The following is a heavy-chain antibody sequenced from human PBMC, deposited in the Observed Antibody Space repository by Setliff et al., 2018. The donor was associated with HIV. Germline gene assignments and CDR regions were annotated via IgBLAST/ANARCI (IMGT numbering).Heavy chain of an antibody. Sequence: GGSLRLSCAASGFSFSTYARTWVRQGPGRGLEWVASLLNGGSNKQYADSVKGRFTISRDNSENTLDLQMNSLRGDDTAVYYCARDYPFGGSDALDLWGQGTMVTVSS. D-gene: IGHD3-10*01. CDR2: LLNGGSNK. J-gene: IGHJ3*01. CDR1: GFSFSTYA. V-gene: IGHV3-30*04. CDR3: ARDYPFGGSDALDL.